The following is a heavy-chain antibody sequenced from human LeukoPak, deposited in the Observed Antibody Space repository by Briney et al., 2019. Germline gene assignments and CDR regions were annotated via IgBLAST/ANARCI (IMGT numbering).Heavy chain of an antibody. CDR3: ARVAPTSSWSNYYYYYMDV. D-gene: IGHD6-13*01. V-gene: IGHV3-30*03. CDR1: GFTFSSYG. J-gene: IGHJ6*03. CDR2: ISYDGSNK. Sequence: GSLRLSCAASGFTFSSYGMHWVRQAPGKGLEWVAVISYDGSNKYYADSVKGRFTISRDNAKNSLYLQMNSLRAEDTAVYYCARVAPTSSWSNYYYYYMDVWGKGTTVTVSS.